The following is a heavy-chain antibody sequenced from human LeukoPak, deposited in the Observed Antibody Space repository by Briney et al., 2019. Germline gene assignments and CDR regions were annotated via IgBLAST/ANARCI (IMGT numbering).Heavy chain of an antibody. D-gene: IGHD1-26*01. CDR1: GFSVGTNY. CDR2: IYSGDNT. Sequence: GGSLRLSCAASGFSVGTNYMTWVRQAPGKGLQWVSVIYSGDNTYYADSVKGRFTISRDNSKNTLFLQMNSLRAEDTAIYYCAKYGPQDSGSSHFDYWGQGALVTVSS. CDR3: AKYGPQDSGSSHFDY. V-gene: IGHV3-53*01. J-gene: IGHJ4*02.